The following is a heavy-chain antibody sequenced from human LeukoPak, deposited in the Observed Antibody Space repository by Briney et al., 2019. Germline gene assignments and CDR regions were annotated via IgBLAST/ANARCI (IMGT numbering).Heavy chain of an antibody. Sequence: GGSLRLSCATSVFTFSDYGMPWVRQAPGKGLEWVAFIRYDGGNKYYTDTVKGRFTISRDNSKNTLYLQMNSLRAEDTAVYYCARSGSVSAGPYYYYYMDVWGKGTTVTVSS. D-gene: IGHD6-13*01. CDR2: IRYDGGNK. V-gene: IGHV3-30*02. CDR1: VFTFSDYG. CDR3: ARSGSVSAGPYYYYYMDV. J-gene: IGHJ6*03.